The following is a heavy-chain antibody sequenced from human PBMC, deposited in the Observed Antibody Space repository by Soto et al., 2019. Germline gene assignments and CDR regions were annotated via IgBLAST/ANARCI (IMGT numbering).Heavy chain of an antibody. CDR1: GFIFSRYA. D-gene: IGHD2-15*01. V-gene: IGHV3-23*01. CDR2: ISDSSDTT. J-gene: IGHJ4*02. CDR3: AKSPPSVGVSHSFDC. Sequence: GGSLRLSCAASGFIFSRYAMSWIRQAPGKGLEWVSAISDSSDTTYYADSVRGRFTISRDNSKDTLYLQMNSLRDDDTAVYYCAKSPPSVGVSHSFDCWGQGTLVTVSS.